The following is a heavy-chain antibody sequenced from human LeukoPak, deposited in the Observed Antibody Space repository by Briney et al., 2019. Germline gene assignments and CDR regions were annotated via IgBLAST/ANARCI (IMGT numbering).Heavy chain of an antibody. CDR3: ASAWSSGRQGGYYFDY. J-gene: IGHJ4*02. CDR1: GGSFSGYY. CDR2: INHSGST. V-gene: IGHV4-34*01. D-gene: IGHD3-22*01. Sequence: PSETLSLTCAVYGGSFSGYYWSWIRQPPGKGLEWIGEINHSGSTNYNPSLKSRVTISVDTSKNQFSLKLSSVTAADMAVYYCASAWSSGRQGGYYFDYWGQGTLVTVSS.